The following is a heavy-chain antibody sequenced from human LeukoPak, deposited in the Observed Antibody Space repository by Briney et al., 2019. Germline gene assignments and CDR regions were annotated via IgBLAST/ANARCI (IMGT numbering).Heavy chain of an antibody. D-gene: IGHD5-24*01. CDR3: ARGADGYSPFDY. CDR1: GGTFSSYA. Sequence: SVKVSCKASGGTFSSYAISWVRQAPGQGIEWMGGIIPISGTANYAQKFQGRVTITADESTSTAYMELSSLRSEDTAVYYCARGADGYSPFDYWGQGTLVTVSS. CDR2: IIPISGTA. V-gene: IGHV1-69*13. J-gene: IGHJ4*02.